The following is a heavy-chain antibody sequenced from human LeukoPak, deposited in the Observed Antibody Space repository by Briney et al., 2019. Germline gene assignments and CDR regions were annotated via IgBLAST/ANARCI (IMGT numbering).Heavy chain of an antibody. CDR3: AASRLIAAEDY. V-gene: IGHV4-30-2*01. Sequence: TPSETLSLTCTVSGGSISSGDYYWSWLRQPPGKGLEWIGYIYHSGSTYYNPSLKSRVTISVDRSKNQFSLKLSSVTAADTAVYYCAASRLIAAEDYWGQGTLVTVSS. D-gene: IGHD6-13*01. J-gene: IGHJ4*02. CDR2: IYHSGST. CDR1: GGSISSGDYY.